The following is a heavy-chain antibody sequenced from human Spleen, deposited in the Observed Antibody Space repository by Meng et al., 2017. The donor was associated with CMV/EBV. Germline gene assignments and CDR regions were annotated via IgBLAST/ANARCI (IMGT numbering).Heavy chain of an antibody. CDR3: VRGRHYDAGDYYGRHWFDA. CDR2: INHSGSA. CDR1: FSGYY. Sequence: FSGYYWTWIRQAPGKGLEWIGEINHSGSAKYNPSLKSRVAMLVDTSKNQFSLRLTSVTAADTAVYYCVRGRHYDAGDYYGRHWFDAWDQGSLVTVSS. V-gene: IGHV4-34*01. J-gene: IGHJ5*02. D-gene: IGHD2-21*02.